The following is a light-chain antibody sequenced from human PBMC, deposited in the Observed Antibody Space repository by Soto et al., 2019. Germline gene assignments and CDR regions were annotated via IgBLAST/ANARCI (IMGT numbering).Light chain of an antibody. V-gene: IGKV3-11*01. CDR3: QQRRNWLSLT. J-gene: IGKJ4*01. Sequence: EIVLTQSPATLSLSPGERATLSCRASQSVSSYLAWYQQKPGQAPRLLIYDASNRATGIPARFSGSGSGTDCTLTISSLEPEDFAVYYCQQRRNWLSLTFGGGTKVEIK. CDR2: DAS. CDR1: QSVSSY.